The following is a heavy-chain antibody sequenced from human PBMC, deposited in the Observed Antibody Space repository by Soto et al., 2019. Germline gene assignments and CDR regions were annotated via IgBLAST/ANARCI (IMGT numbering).Heavy chain of an antibody. V-gene: IGHV4-34*01. Sequence: QVQLQQWGAGLLKPSETLSLRCAVNGGAFSGYYWSWIRQPPGKGLDWIGEMNHAGSTNYNPSLKCRVTMSVDTSKNQFSLNLTSLTAADTAVYYFARGNIVLMIFGRMDFYGVDVWGQGTTVTVSS. J-gene: IGHJ6*02. CDR1: GGAFSGYY. CDR3: ARGNIVLMIFGRMDFYGVDV. CDR2: MNHAGST. D-gene: IGHD2-8*01.